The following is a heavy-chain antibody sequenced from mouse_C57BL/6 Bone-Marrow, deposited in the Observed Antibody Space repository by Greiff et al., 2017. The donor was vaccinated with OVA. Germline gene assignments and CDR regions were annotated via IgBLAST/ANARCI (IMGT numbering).Heavy chain of an antibody. Sequence: QVQLQQPGAELVKPGASVKLSCKASGYTFTSYWMHWVKQRPGQGLEWIGMIHPNSGSTNYNEKFKSKATLTVDQSSSTAYMQLNSLTSEDSAVYYCARCPPIYYYGSSFPFDYWGQGTTLTVSS. CDR2: IHPNSGST. J-gene: IGHJ2*01. CDR1: GYTFTSYW. V-gene: IGHV1-64*01. CDR3: ARCPPIYYYGSSFPFDY. D-gene: IGHD1-1*01.